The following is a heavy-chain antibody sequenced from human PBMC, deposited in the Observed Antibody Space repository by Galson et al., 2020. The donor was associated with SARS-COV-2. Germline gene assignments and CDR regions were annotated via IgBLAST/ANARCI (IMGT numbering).Heavy chain of an antibody. D-gene: IGHD3-16*01. V-gene: IGHV4-34*01. J-gene: IGHJ4*02. CDR2: INHSGST. Sequence: SQTLSLTCSVYGESFRDYYWSWIRQPPGKGLEWIGEINHSGSTNYNPSLKSRVTISVDTSKNQFSLKLTSVTAADTAMYYCARGLAVRLGEDFWGQGTLVTVSS. CDR1: GESFRDYY. CDR3: ARGLAVRLGEDF.